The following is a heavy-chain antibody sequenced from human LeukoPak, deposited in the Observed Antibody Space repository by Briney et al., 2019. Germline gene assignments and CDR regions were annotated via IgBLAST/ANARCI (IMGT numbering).Heavy chain of an antibody. CDR1: GGSISSYY. Sequence: SETLSLTCTVSGGSISSYYWSWIRQPPGKGLEWIGYIYYSGSTNYNPSLKSRVTISVDTSKNQFSLKLSSVTAADTAVYYCARGYSSSWGNWFDPWGQGTLVTVSS. V-gene: IGHV4-59*01. D-gene: IGHD6-13*01. J-gene: IGHJ5*02. CDR2: IYYSGST. CDR3: ARGYSSSWGNWFDP.